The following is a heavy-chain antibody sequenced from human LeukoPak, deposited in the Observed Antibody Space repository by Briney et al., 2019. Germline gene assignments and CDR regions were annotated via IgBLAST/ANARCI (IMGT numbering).Heavy chain of an antibody. V-gene: IGHV3-49*04. J-gene: IGHJ3*02. D-gene: IGHD6-13*01. CDR2: IRSKAYGGTT. CDR1: GFPFGDYA. CDR3: TRDQGYSSSWSDAFGI. Sequence: GGSLRLSCTASGFPFGDYAMSWVRQAPGKGLEWVGFIRSKAYGGTTEYAASVKGRFTISRDDSKSIAYLQMNSLKTEDTAVYYCTRDQGYSSSWSDAFGIWGQGTMVTVSS.